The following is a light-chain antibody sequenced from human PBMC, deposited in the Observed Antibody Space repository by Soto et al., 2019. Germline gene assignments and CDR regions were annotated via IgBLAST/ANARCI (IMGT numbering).Light chain of an antibody. J-gene: IGKJ4*01. CDR2: AAS. CDR3: QKSDSAPLT. CDR1: QGISNY. V-gene: IGKV1-27*01. Sequence: DIQMTQSPSSLSASVGDRVTITCRASQGISNYLAWYQQKPGKVPKLLIYAASTLQSGVPSRFSGSGSGTDFTFTISNLQPEDVATYYCQKSDSAPLTFGGGTKVEIK.